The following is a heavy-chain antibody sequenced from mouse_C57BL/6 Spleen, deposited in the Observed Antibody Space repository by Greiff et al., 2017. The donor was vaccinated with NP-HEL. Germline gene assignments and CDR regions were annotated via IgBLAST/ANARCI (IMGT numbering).Heavy chain of an antibody. CDR3: ARVEYDYDVFAY. V-gene: IGHV1-26*01. D-gene: IGHD2-4*01. CDR1: GYTFTDYY. CDR2: INPNNGGT. Sequence: EVQLQQSGPELVKPGASVKISCKASGYTFTDYYMNWVKQSHGKSLEWIGDINPNNGGTSYNQKFKGKATLTVDKSSSTAYMELLSLTSEDSAVYYCARVEYDYDVFAYWGQGTLVTVSA. J-gene: IGHJ3*01.